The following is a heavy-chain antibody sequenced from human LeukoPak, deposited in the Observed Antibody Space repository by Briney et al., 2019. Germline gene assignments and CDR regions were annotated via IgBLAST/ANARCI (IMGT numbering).Heavy chain of an antibody. CDR1: GGSISSYY. CDR2: IYTSGST. V-gene: IGHV4-4*07. CDR3: ARGQDFDFWSGYYNSYYGMDV. D-gene: IGHD3-3*01. Sequence: KASETLSLTCTVSGGSISSYYWSWIRQPAGKGLEWIGRIYTSGSTNYNPSLKSRVTMSVDTSKNQFSLKLSSVTAADTAAYYCARGQDFDFWSGYYNSYYGMDVWGQGTTVTVSS. J-gene: IGHJ6*02.